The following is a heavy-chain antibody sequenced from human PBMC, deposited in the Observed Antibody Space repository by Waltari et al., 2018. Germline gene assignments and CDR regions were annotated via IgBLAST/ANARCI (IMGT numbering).Heavy chain of an antibody. CDR2: IIPIFGTT. D-gene: IGHD2-21*02. Sequence: QVQLVQSGAEVKKPGSSVKVSCKASGGTFSSYAISWVRQAPGQGLEWMGGIIPIFGTTNYAQKLQGRVTMTTDTSTSTAYMELRSLRSDDTAVYYCAREMGSGGDSSWGQGTLVTVSS. CDR1: GGTFSSYA. CDR3: AREMGSGGDSS. V-gene: IGHV1-69*06. J-gene: IGHJ4*02.